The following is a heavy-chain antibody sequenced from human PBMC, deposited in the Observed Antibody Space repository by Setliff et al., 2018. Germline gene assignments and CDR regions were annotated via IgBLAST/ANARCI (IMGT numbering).Heavy chain of an antibody. D-gene: IGHD3-16*01. J-gene: IGHJ4*02. CDR3: ARAITSKYYFEY. Sequence: SETLSLTCTVSGGSISSGGYYWSWIRGHPGKGLEWIGYIYYSGSTYYNPSLKSRLTISVDTSKTQFSLRLSSVTAADTAVYYCARAITSKYYFEYWGQGTLVTVSA. V-gene: IGHV4-31*03. CDR1: GGSISSGGYY. CDR2: IYYSGST.